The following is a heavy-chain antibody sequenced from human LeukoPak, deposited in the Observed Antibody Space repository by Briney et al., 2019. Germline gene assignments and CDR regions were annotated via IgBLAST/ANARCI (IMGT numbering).Heavy chain of an antibody. D-gene: IGHD3-3*01. V-gene: IGHV1-2*06. CDR1: GYTFTGYY. CDR2: INPNSGGT. J-gene: IGHJ6*02. CDR3: ASYDFWSGYRETQNYYYGMDV. Sequence: ASVKVSCKASGYTFTGYYMHWVRQAPGQGLEWMGRINPNSGGTNYAQKFQGRVTMTRDTSISTAHMELSRLRSDDTAVYYCASYDFWSGYRETQNYYYGMDVWGQGTTVTVSS.